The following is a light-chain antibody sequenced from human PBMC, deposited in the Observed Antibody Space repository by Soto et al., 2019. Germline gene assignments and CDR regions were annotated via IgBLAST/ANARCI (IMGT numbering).Light chain of an antibody. CDR1: KLGDKY. Sequence: SYELTQPPSVSVSPGQTASITCSGDKLGDKYACWYQQKPGQSPVLVIYQDSKRPSGIPERLSGSNSGNTATLTISGTQAMDEADYYCQAWDSSGVVFGGGTKLTVL. J-gene: IGLJ2*01. V-gene: IGLV3-1*01. CDR2: QDS. CDR3: QAWDSSGVV.